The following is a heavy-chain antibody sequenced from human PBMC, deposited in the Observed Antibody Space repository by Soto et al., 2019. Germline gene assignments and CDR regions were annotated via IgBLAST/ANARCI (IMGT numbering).Heavy chain of an antibody. CDR1: GGSISSGDFY. V-gene: IGHV4-30-4*01. CDR3: ATADVFGDRYDY. D-gene: IGHD4-17*01. Sequence: SETLSLTCTVSGGSISSGDFYWSWIHQPPGKGLELIGNIYYSGSTYYNPSLRSRAIMSLDTSQNQFSLKLSSLTAADTAVYFCATADVFGDRYDYWGQGAPVTVSS. J-gene: IGHJ4*02. CDR2: IYYSGST.